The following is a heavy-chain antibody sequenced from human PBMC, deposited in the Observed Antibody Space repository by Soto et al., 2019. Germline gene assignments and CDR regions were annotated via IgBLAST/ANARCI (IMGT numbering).Heavy chain of an antibody. CDR1: GYTFTSYA. CDR3: ARSSVVVTALDY. D-gene: IGHD2-21*02. Sequence: QVQLVQSGAEEKKPGASVKVSCKASGYTFTSYAMHWVRQAPGQRLEWMGWINAGNGNTKYSQKFQGRVTITRDTSASTAYIELSSLRSEDTAVSYCARSSVVVTALDYWGQGTLVTVSS. CDR2: INAGNGNT. J-gene: IGHJ4*02. V-gene: IGHV1-3*05.